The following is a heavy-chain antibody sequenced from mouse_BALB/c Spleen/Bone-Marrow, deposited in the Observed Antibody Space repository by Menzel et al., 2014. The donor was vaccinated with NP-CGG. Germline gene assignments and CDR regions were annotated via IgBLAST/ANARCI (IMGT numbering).Heavy chain of an antibody. V-gene: IGHV6-6*02. J-gene: IGHJ3*01. CDR2: IRLKSNNYAT. Sequence: EVKLMESGGGLVQPGGSMKLSCVASGFTFXNYWMNWVRQSPEKGLEWVAEIRLKSNNYATHYAESVKGRFTISRDDSKSSVYLQMNNLRAEDTGIYHCTTGFAYWGQGTLVTVSA. CDR3: TTGFAY. CDR1: GFTFXNYW.